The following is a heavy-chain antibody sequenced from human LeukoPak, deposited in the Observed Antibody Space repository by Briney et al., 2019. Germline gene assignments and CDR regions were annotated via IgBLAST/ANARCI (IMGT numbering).Heavy chain of an antibody. J-gene: IGHJ3*01. V-gene: IGHV3-7*01. Sequence: PGGSLRHSCTVSGFTFSHYYMSWVRQAPGKGLEWVANIKHDGSTKNYVDSVKGRFTISRDNAKNSLYQQMNSLRGDDSVVYFCARDSAACYACAFDVWGQGTMVAVPS. D-gene: IGHD2-2*01. CDR3: ARDSAACYACAFDV. CDR1: GFTFSHYY. CDR2: IKHDGSTK.